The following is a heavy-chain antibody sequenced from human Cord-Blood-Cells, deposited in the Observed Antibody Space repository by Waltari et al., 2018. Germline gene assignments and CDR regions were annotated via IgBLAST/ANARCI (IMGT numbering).Heavy chain of an antibody. Sequence: QVQLQQWGAGLLKPSETLSLTCAVYGGSFSGYYWSWIRQPPGKGLEWIGEINHSGSTNYNPALKSRVTISVDTSKNQFSRKLSAGTAADPAVYYCARDDYDSLTGYDYWGQGTLVMVSS. CDR3: ARDDYDSLTGYDY. CDR1: GGSFSGYY. V-gene: IGHV4-34*01. D-gene: IGHD3-9*01. CDR2: INHSGST. J-gene: IGHJ4*02.